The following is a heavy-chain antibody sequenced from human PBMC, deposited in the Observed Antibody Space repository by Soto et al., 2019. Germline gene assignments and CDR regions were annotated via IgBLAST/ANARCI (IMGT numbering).Heavy chain of an antibody. CDR1: GGSISSGGYY. CDR2: IYYSGST. Sequence: TLSLTCTVSGGSISSGGYYWSRIRQHPGKGLEWIGYIYYSGSTYYNPSLKSRVTISVDTSKDQFSLKLSSVTAADTAVYYCARAPPEDSHQKYSYYYKDGWGKGTEVT. D-gene: IGHD2-15*01. V-gene: IGHV4-31*03. CDR3: ARAPPEDSHQKYSYYYKDG. J-gene: IGHJ6*03.